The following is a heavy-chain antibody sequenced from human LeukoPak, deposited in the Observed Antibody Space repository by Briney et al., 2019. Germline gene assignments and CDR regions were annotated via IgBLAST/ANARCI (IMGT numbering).Heavy chain of an antibody. Sequence: SETLSLTCAVYGGSFSGYYWSWIRQPPGKGLEWIGEINHSGSTNYNPSLKSRVTISVDTSKNQFSLKLSSVTAADTAVYYCARGRVAVAGTAFDIWGQGTMVTVSS. J-gene: IGHJ3*02. CDR1: GGSFSGYY. D-gene: IGHD6-19*01. V-gene: IGHV4-34*01. CDR3: ARGRVAVAGTAFDI. CDR2: INHSGST.